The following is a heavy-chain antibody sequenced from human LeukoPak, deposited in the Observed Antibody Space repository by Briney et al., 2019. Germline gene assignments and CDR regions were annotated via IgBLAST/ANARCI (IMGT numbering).Heavy chain of an antibody. Sequence: GGSLRLSCAASGFSFSSYDMNWVRQAPGKGLEWVSSISPISTYIFYVDSLKGRFTISRDSAKNSVYLEMNSLRAEDTAVYYCARLRFGKIGSYYFEYWGQGTLVIVSS. CDR1: GFSFSSYD. D-gene: IGHD3-10*01. J-gene: IGHJ4*02. V-gene: IGHV3-21*01. CDR2: ISPISTYI. CDR3: ARLRFGKIGSYYFEY.